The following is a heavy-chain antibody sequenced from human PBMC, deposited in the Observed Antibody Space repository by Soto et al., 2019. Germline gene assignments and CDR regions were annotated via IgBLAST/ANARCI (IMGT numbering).Heavy chain of an antibody. D-gene: IGHD3-10*01. CDR2: FDPEDGET. CDR3: ARVLLTTNEFDP. J-gene: IGHJ5*02. V-gene: IGHV1-24*01. Sequence: APVKGSCQVFGYTLTELSMHRMRQAPGKGLEWMGGFDPEDGETIYAQKFQGRVTMTEDTSTDTAYMELSSLGSEDTAVYYCARVLLTTNEFDPWGQGTLVTVSS. CDR1: GYTLTELS.